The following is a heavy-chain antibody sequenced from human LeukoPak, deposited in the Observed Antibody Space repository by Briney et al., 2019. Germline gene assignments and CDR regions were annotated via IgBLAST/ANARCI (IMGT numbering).Heavy chain of an antibody. Sequence: SDTLSLTCAVPGYSISSSNWWGWIRQPPGEGLEWIGYIYYSGSTYYNPSLKSRVTMSVDTSKNQFSLKLSSVTAVDTAVYYCARRRGAARHGGFDYWGQGTLVTVSS. CDR2: IYYSGST. J-gene: IGHJ4*02. CDR3: ARRRGAARHGGFDY. CDR1: GYSISSSNW. D-gene: IGHD6-6*01. V-gene: IGHV4-28*01.